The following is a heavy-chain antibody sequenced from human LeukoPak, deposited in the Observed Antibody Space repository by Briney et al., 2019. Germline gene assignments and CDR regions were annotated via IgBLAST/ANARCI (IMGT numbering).Heavy chain of an antibody. CDR3: ARDTLFDY. CDR2: ISSSSSTI. Sequence: GGSLRLSCTASGFTFGDYAMSWVRQAPGKGLEWVSYISSSSSTIYYADSVKGRFTISRDNAKNSLYLQMNSLRAEDTAVYYCARDTLFDYWGQGTLVTVSS. J-gene: IGHJ4*02. V-gene: IGHV3-48*04. CDR1: GFTFGDYA.